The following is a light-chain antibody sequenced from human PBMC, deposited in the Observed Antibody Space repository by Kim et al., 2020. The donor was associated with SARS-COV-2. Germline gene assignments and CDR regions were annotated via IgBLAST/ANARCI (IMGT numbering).Light chain of an antibody. CDR3: HQYDSYPYT. J-gene: IGKJ2*01. CDR1: QSINSW. CDR2: KAS. Sequence: SASVGDIVTITCRASQSINSWLAWYQQKPGKAPNLLIYKASSLESGVPSRFSGSESGTEFTLTISSLQPDDFATYYCHQYDSYPYTFGQGTKLEI. V-gene: IGKV1-5*03.